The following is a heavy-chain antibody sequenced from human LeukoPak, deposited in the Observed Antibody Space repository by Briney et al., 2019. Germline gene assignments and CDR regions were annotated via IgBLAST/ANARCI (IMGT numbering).Heavy chain of an antibody. CDR3: ARSYYDILFGYPKNNWFDP. Sequence: GASVKVSCKASGYTFTSYYMHWVRQAPGQGLEWMGIINPSGGSTSYAQKFQGRVTMTRDTSTSTVYMELSSLRSEDTAVYYCARSYYDILFGYPKNNWFDPWGQGTLVTVSS. J-gene: IGHJ5*02. V-gene: IGHV1-46*01. CDR1: GYTFTSYY. CDR2: INPSGGST. D-gene: IGHD3-9*01.